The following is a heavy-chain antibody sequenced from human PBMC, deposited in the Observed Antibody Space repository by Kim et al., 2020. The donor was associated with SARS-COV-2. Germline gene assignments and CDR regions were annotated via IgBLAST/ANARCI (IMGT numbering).Heavy chain of an antibody. J-gene: IGHJ4*02. D-gene: IGHD2-21*02. CDR3: TRGSSHIVVVTAILY. Sequence: GGSLRLSCTASGFTFGDYAMSWFRQAPGKGLEWVGFIRSKAYGGTTEYAASVKGRFTISRDDSKSIAYLQMNSLKTEDTAVYYCTRGSSHIVVVTAILYWGQGPLVTVSS. CDR2: IRSKAYGGTT. CDR1: GFTFGDYA. V-gene: IGHV3-49*03.